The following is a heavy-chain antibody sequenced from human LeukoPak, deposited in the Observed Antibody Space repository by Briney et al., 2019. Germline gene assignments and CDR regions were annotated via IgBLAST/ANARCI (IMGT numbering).Heavy chain of an antibody. J-gene: IGHJ4*02. D-gene: IGHD3-22*01. Sequence: SETQSLTCTVSGGSISSYYWSWIRQPPGKGLEWIGYIYYSGSTNYNPSLKSRVTISVDTSKNQFSLKLSSVTAADTAVYYCARGLRYYYDSSGYYYYFDYWGQGTLVTVPS. CDR2: IYYSGST. CDR1: GGSISSYY. V-gene: IGHV4-59*01. CDR3: ARGLRYYYDSSGYYYYFDY.